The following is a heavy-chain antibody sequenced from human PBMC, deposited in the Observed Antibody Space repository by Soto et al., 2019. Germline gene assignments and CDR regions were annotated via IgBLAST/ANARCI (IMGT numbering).Heavy chain of an antibody. Sequence: EVQLLESGGGLVQPGGSLRLSCTASGFTFSTYGMSWVRQAPGKGLEWVSSLSGDGTTTYYIDSVKGRFTISRDNSRNTRLLQMNSLRTEDTAVYYCAKDISVDTSAYNYWCQGILVTVSS. D-gene: IGHD3-22*01. CDR2: LSGDGTTT. CDR1: GFTFSTYG. V-gene: IGHV3-23*01. CDR3: AKDISVDTSAYNY. J-gene: IGHJ4*02.